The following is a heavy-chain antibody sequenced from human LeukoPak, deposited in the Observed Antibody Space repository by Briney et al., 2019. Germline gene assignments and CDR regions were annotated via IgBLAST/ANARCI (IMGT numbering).Heavy chain of an antibody. CDR3: ARVKVRGVISHRSYYYMDV. Sequence: ASVKVSCKASGYTFTSYGISWVRQAPGQGLEWMGWISAYNGNTNYAQKLQGRVTMTTDTSTSTAYMELRSLRSDDTAVYYCARVKVRGVISHRSYYYMDVWGKGTTVTISS. CDR2: ISAYNGNT. CDR1: GYTFTSYG. D-gene: IGHD3-10*01. V-gene: IGHV1-18*01. J-gene: IGHJ6*03.